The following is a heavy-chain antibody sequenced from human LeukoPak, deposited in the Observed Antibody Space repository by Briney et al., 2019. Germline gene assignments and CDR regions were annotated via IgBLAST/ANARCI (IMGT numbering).Heavy chain of an antibody. CDR3: ARDYNRGFDY. CDR2: ISYDGSNK. J-gene: IGHJ4*02. Sequence: GGSLRLSCAASGFTFSSYAMHWVRQAPGKGLEWVAVISYDGSNKYYADSVKGRFTISRDNSKNTLYLQMNSLRAEDTAVYYCARDYNRGFDYWGQGTLVTVSS. V-gene: IGHV3-30*01. CDR1: GFTFSSYA. D-gene: IGHD1-14*01.